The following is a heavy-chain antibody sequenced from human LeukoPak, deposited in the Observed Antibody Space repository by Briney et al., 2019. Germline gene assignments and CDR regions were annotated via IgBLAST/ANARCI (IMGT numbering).Heavy chain of an antibody. V-gene: IGHV1-46*01. J-gene: IGHJ6*02. CDR1: GYTFTSYY. CDR2: INPSGGST. Sequence: GASVKVSCKASGYTFTSYYMHWVRQAPGQGLEWMGIINPSGGSTSYAQKFQGRVTMTRDTSTSTDYMELSSLRSEDTAVYYCARDRRVVVPAATYYYGMDVWGQGTTVTVSS. CDR3: ARDRRVVVPAATYYYGMDV. D-gene: IGHD2-2*01.